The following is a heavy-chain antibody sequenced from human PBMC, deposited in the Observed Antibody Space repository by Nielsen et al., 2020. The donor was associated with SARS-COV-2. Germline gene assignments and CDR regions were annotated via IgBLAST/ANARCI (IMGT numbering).Heavy chain of an antibody. J-gene: IGHJ3*02. CDR3: AREMATNRGHAFEI. V-gene: IGHV1-69*04. CDR2: IIPILGIT. Sequence: SVKVSCKASGGTFSSFPISWVRQAPGQGLEWMGRIIPILGITTYAQKFHGGVTVTADKSTSTAYMELHSLTSEDTAVYYCAREMATNRGHAFEIWGQGTTVTVSS. CDR1: GGTFSSFP. D-gene: IGHD5-24*01.